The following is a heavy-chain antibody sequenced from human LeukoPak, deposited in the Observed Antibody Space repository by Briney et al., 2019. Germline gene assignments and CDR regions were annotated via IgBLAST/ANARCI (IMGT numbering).Heavy chain of an antibody. V-gene: IGHV4-39*07. CDR3: ARVSYKYNWFDP. CDR2: IYYSGST. Sequence: PSETLSLTCTVSGGSISSSTYYWGWIRQPPGKGLDWIGHIYYSGSTYYNPSLKSRLTISVDTSKNQFSLKLSSVTAADTAVYYCARVSYKYNWFDPWGQGTLVTVSS. J-gene: IGHJ5*02. CDR1: GGSISSSTYY. D-gene: IGHD5-24*01.